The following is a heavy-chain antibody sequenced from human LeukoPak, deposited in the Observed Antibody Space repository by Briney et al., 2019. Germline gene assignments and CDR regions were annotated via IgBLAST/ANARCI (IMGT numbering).Heavy chain of an antibody. CDR3: AGVGNGGYGGFDY. CDR1: NGSISSGDYY. V-gene: IGHV4-30-4*01. Sequence: PSETLSLTCTVSNGSISSGDYYWRWIRQPPGKVLEWIGYISSSGNTYYDPSLRSRITISVDSSKSQLSLHLSSVTASDTAVYYCAGVGNGGYGGFDYWGQGTLVTVSS. J-gene: IGHJ4*02. D-gene: IGHD5-12*01. CDR2: ISSSGNT.